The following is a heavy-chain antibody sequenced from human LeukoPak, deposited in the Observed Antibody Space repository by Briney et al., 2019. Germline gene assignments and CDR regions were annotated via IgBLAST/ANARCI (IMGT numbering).Heavy chain of an antibody. CDR2: IIPIFGIA. J-gene: IGHJ4*02. Sequence: GASVKVSCKASGGTFSSYAISWVRQAPGQGLEWMGRIIPIFGIANYARKFQGRVTITADKSTSTAYMELSSLRSEDTAVYYCASPGIAAAGNYFDYWGQGTLVTVSS. CDR1: GGTFSSYA. D-gene: IGHD6-13*01. CDR3: ASPGIAAAGNYFDY. V-gene: IGHV1-69*04.